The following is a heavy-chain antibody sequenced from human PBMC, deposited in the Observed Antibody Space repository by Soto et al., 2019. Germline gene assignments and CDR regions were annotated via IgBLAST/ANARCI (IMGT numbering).Heavy chain of an antibody. CDR2: INAGNGNT. J-gene: IGHJ3*02. CDR3: ARVRYGDYGLAFDI. CDR1: GYTFTSYA. D-gene: IGHD4-17*01. V-gene: IGHV1-3*01. Sequence: GASVKVSCKASGYTFTSYAMHWVRQAPGQRLEWMGWINAGNGNTKYSQKFQGRVTITKDTSASTAYMELSSLRSEDTAVYYCARVRYGDYGLAFDIWGQGTMVTVSS.